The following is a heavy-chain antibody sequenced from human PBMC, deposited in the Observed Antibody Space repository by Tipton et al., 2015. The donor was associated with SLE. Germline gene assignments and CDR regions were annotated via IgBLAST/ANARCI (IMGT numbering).Heavy chain of an antibody. CDR2: IYHSGST. V-gene: IGHV4-4*02. D-gene: IGHD1-26*01. J-gene: IGHJ4*02. Sequence: SLRLSCAVSGGSISSSNWWSWVRQPPGKGLEWIGEIYHSGSTNYNPALKSRVTISEDTSKNQFSLKLSSVTAADTAVYYCARVGFYFDYWGQGTLVTVSS. CDR3: ARVGFYFDY. CDR1: GGSISSSNW.